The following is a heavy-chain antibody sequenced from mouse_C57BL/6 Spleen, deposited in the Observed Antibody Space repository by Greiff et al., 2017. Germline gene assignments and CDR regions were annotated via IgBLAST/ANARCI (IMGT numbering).Heavy chain of an antibody. Sequence: EVQLVESGPELVKPGASVKISCKASGYSFTGYYMNWVKQSPEKSLEWIGEINPSTGGTTYNQKFKAKATLTVDKSSSTAYMQLKSLTSEDSAVYYCARGDGYYDGFAYWGQGTLVTVSA. CDR2: INPSTGGT. CDR1: GYSFTGYY. V-gene: IGHV1-42*01. CDR3: ARGDGYYDGFAY. J-gene: IGHJ3*01. D-gene: IGHD2-3*01.